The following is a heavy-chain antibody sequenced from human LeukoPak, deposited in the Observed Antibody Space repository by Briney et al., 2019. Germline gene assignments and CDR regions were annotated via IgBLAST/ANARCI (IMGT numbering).Heavy chain of an antibody. CDR3: VRDKRFGDVRIRAFDI. CDR2: ISHTGSTI. Sequence: GGSLRLSCAASGFTFSSYEMDWVRQAPGKGLEWGSYISHTGSTIYYAESVKGRFTISRDNAKNSLYLQMNSLRAEDTAVYYCVRDKRFGDVRIRAFDIWGQGTMVTVSS. V-gene: IGHV3-48*03. CDR1: GFTFSSYE. J-gene: IGHJ3*02. D-gene: IGHD3-10*01.